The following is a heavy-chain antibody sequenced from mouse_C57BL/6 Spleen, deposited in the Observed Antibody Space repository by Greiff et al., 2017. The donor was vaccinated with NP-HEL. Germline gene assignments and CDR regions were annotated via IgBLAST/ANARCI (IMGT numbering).Heavy chain of an antibody. CDR1: GYTFTSYW. D-gene: IGHD2-4*01. CDR2: IDPSDSYT. V-gene: IGHV1-50*01. Sequence: QVQLQQPGAELVKPGASVKLSCKASGYTFTSYWMQWVKQRPGQGLEWIGEIDPSDSYTNYNQKFKGKATLTVDTSSSTAYMQLSSLTSEDSAVYYCARSYDYDERFAYWGQGTLVTVSA. CDR3: ARSYDYDERFAY. J-gene: IGHJ3*01.